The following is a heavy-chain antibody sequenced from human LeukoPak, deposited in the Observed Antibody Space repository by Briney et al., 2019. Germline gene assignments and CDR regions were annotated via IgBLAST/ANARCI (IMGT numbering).Heavy chain of an antibody. CDR1: GYSFTNYW. CDR3: ARNLDIAVAGCYFDY. CDR2: IYPDISDT. J-gene: IGHJ4*02. D-gene: IGHD6-19*01. Sequence: GESLKISCKGSGYSFTNYWIGWVRQMPGKGLEWMGIIYPDISDTRYSPSFQGQVTMSADKSISTAYLQWSSLQASDTAMYYSARNLDIAVAGCYFDYWGQGTLVTVSS. V-gene: IGHV5-51*01.